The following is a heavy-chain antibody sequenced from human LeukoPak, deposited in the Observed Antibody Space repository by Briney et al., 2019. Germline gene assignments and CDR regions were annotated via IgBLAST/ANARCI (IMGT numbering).Heavy chain of an antibody. CDR2: VSGSGYST. V-gene: IGHV3-23*01. CDR3: AKDRRFNWNDEDWFDP. D-gene: IGHD1-1*01. CDR1: GFTFSSYA. Sequence: GGSLRLSCAASGFTFSSYAMSWVRQAPGKGLEWVSAVSGSGYSTYYADSVKGRFTISRDNSKNTLYLQMNSLRAEDTAVYYCAKDRRFNWNDEDWFDPWGQGTLVTVSS. J-gene: IGHJ5*02.